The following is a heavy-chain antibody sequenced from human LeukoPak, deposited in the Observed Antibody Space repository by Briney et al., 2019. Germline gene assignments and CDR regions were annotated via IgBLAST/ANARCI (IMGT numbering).Heavy chain of an antibody. J-gene: IGHJ5*02. CDR2: FIAILGIA. D-gene: IGHD6-13*01. V-gene: IGHV1-69*04. CDR1: GGTFSSYA. Sequence: SLKVSCKASGGTFSSYAISWVRQSPGQGLEWWGRFIAILGIATSAQKFQCRVTITADKSTSTAYMELSSLRSEDTAVYYCARDGSSSWEPWGQGTLVTVSS. CDR3: ARDGSSSWEP.